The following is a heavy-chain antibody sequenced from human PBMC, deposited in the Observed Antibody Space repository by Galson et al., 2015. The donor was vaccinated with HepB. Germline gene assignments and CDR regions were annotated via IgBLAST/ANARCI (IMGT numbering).Heavy chain of an antibody. D-gene: IGHD3-22*01. CDR1: GFTFSSYG. V-gene: IGHV3-30*03. Sequence: SLRLSCAASGFTFSSYGMHWVRQAPGKGLEWVAVISYDGSNKYYADSVKSRFTISRDNSKNTLYLQMNSLRAEDTAVYYCASGKGYYYDSSGYYGGFDYWGQGTLVTVSS. CDR2: ISYDGSNK. CDR3: ASGKGYYYDSSGYYGGFDY. J-gene: IGHJ4*02.